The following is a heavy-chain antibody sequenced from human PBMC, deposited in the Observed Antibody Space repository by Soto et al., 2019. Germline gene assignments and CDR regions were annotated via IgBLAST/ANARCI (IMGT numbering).Heavy chain of an antibody. J-gene: IGHJ4*02. CDR2: IFPGDGDT. CDR1: GSIFTDYW. Sequence: PGESLKISCNSSGSIFTDYWIAWVRQMPGEGLEWMGSIFPGDGDTRYSPPFQGQVTISADKSISTAYLQWSSLKASDTAMYYCARGPWGGTYYFDLWGLGTLVTVSS. D-gene: IGHD2-21*01. V-gene: IGHV5-51*01. CDR3: ARGPWGGTYYFDL.